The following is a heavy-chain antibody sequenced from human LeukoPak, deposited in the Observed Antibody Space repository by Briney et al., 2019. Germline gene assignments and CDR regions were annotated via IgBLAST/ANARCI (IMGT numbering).Heavy chain of an antibody. D-gene: IGHD3-10*02. CDR2: ISSNSRYI. CDR1: GFDFRNYI. CDR3: AELGITMIGGV. J-gene: IGHJ6*04. V-gene: IGHV3-21*01. Sequence: PGGSLRLSCAASGFDFRNYIMNWVRQAPGKGLEWVSSISSNSRYIYYADSVKGRFTISRDNAKNSLDLQMNSLRAEDTAVYYCAELGITMIGGVWGKGTTVTISS.